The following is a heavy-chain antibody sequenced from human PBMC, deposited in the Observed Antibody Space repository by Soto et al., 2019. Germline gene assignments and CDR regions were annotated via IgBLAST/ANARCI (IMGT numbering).Heavy chain of an antibody. CDR2: INPSSGGT. CDR1: GYPLTAKY. D-gene: IGHD6-13*01. V-gene: IGHV1-2*02. Sequence: QVQLVQSGAEVKKPGASVKASCKASGYPLTAKYLHWVRQAPGQGLEWMGWINPSSGGTKEAQKFRGRVTMTRDTSISAAYMELSRLTSDDTAVYYCAKGGSSWTEWFDPWGQGTLVTVSS. CDR3: AKGGSSWTEWFDP. J-gene: IGHJ5*02.